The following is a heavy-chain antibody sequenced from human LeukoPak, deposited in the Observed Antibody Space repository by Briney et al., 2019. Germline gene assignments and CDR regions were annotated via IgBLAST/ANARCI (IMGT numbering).Heavy chain of an antibody. V-gene: IGHV4-59*08. CDR3: ARQLWFGEIPDAFDI. D-gene: IGHD3-10*01. Sequence: SETLSLTCTVSGGSISSYYWSWIRQPPGEGLEWIGYIYYSGSTNYNPSLKSRVTISVDTSKNQFSLKLSSVTAADTAVYYCARQLWFGEIPDAFDIWGQGTMVTVSS. CDR1: GGSISSYY. CDR2: IYYSGST. J-gene: IGHJ3*02.